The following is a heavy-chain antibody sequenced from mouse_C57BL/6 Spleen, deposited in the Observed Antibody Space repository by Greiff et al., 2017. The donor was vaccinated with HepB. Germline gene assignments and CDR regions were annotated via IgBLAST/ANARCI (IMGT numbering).Heavy chain of an antibody. CDR1: GYTFTSYW. J-gene: IGHJ4*01. CDR3: ARGEYLGSIGDY. CDR2: IDPNSGGT. D-gene: IGHD2-10*02. V-gene: IGHV1-72*01. Sequence: QVQLQQPGAELVKPGASVKLSCKASGYTFTSYWLPWVKQRPGRGLEWIGRIDPNSGGTKYNEKFKSQATLTVDKPSSTAYMQRSSLTSEDSAVYCCARGEYLGSIGDYWGQGTSVTVSS.